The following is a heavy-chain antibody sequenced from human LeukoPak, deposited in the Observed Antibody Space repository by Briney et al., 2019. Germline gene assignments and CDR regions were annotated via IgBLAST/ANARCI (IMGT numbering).Heavy chain of an antibody. D-gene: IGHD2-2*02. V-gene: IGHV1-58*02. CDR1: GLAFTSSA. J-gene: IGHJ3*01. Sequence: SVKVSCKASGLAFTSSAMQWVRQVRGQRLEWIGWIVVGSGTTNYARELQGRLTVTRDMSTSTAYMELTSLGSDDTAVYYCAAVHCSTTSCYKSPFDVWGQGTMVTVSS. CDR2: IVVGSGTT. CDR3: AAVHCSTTSCYKSPFDV.